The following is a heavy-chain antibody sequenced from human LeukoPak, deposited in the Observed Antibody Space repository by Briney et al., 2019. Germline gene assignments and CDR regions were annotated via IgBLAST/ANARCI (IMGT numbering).Heavy chain of an antibody. D-gene: IGHD6-19*01. CDR1: GFTFSSYS. V-gene: IGHV3-21*01. CDR3: AGQYSSGWPLYYYYYMDV. CDR2: ISSSSSYI. J-gene: IGHJ6*03. Sequence: GGSLRLSCAASGFTFSSYSMNWVRQAPGKGLEWVSSISSSSSYIYYADSVKGRFTISRDNAKNSLYLQMNSLRAEDTAVYYCAGQYSSGWPLYYYYYMDVWGKGTTVTVSS.